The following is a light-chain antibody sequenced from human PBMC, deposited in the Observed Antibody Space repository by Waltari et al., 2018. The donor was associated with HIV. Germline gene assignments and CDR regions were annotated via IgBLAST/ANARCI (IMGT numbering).Light chain of an antibody. Sequence: SYVLTQPPSLSVAPGKTARLTCGGHHIGSKNVHWYQQRPGQAPVLVIYFDNQRPSGIPERFSGSNSGDSAALIISVIEAGDEADYYCQVWDSDRYVFGPGTRLTV. CDR2: FDN. CDR1: HIGSKN. CDR3: QVWDSDRYV. J-gene: IGLJ1*01. V-gene: IGLV3-21*01.